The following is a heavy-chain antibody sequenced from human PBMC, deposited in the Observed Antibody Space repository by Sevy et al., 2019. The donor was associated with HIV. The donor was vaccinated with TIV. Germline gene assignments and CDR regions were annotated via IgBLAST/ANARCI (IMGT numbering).Heavy chain of an antibody. V-gene: IGHV3-74*01. D-gene: IGHD6-6*01. CDR1: GFTFSSYW. J-gene: IGHJ5*02. Sequence: QLGGSLRLSCAASGFTFSSYWMHWVRQAPGKGLVWVSRINSDGSSTSYADSVKGRFTISRDNAKNTLYLQMNSLRAEDTAVYYCARASIAARRGWSNWFDPWGQGTLVTVSS. CDR3: ARASIAARRGWSNWFDP. CDR2: INSDGSST.